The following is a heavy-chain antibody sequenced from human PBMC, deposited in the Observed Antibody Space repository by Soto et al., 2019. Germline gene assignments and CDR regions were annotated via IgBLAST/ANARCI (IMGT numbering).Heavy chain of an antibody. V-gene: IGHV4-59*01. D-gene: IGHD3-22*01. CDR2: IYYSGST. J-gene: IGHJ1*01. Sequence: PSETLSLTCTVSGGSISSYYWSWIRQPPGKGLEWIGYIYYSGSTNYNPSLKSRVTISVDTSKNQFSLKLSSVAAADTAVYYCARVGDSSGYYYSEYFQHWGQGTLVTVSS. CDR1: GGSISSYY. CDR3: ARVGDSSGYYYSEYFQH.